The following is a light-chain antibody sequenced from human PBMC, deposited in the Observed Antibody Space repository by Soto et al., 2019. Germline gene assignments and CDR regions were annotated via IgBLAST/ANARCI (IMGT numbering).Light chain of an antibody. Sequence: DVVMTQSPLSLPVTLGQSASISCRPSQSLVHSDGNTYLIWLQQRPGQSPRRLIYQVSNRDSGVXDXSSGSGSGIDFTLKISRVEAEDVGIYYCMQGTYSPYTFGQGTKLEIK. CDR2: QVS. CDR1: QSLVHSDGNTY. V-gene: IGKV2-30*02. J-gene: IGKJ2*01. CDR3: MQGTYSPYT.